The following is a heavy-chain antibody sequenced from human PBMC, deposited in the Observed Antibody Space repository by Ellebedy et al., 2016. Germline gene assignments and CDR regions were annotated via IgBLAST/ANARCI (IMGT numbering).Heavy chain of an antibody. CDR1: RFIVNNNY. D-gene: IGHD6-13*01. Sequence: GGSLRLXCTVSRFIVNNNYMTWVRQAPGKGLEWVSLTSNDDNTYYADSVKGRFTISSGSSRNTLFLQMNSLRAEDTAVYYCVSRRSNSFDLWGQGTTVTVSS. CDR2: TSNDDNT. J-gene: IGHJ3*01. V-gene: IGHV3-53*01. CDR3: VSRRSNSFDL.